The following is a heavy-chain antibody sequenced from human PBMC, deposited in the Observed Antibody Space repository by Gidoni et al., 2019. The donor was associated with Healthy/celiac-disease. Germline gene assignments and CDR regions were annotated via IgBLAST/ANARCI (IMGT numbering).Heavy chain of an antibody. J-gene: IGHJ6*02. CDR3: ASRGSLGADYYYYYGMDV. D-gene: IGHD2-15*01. CDR1: GFTVRSDG. Sequence: EVQLVESGGGLVMPGGSLRLACAASGFTVRSDGMNWVRQAPGQGLEWASPISSSMSYIYYADSVKGRFTISRDNSTNSLYLQMNSLRAEDTAVYYCASRGSLGADYYYYYGMDVWGQGTTVTVSS. V-gene: IGHV3-21*01. CDR2: ISSSMSYI.